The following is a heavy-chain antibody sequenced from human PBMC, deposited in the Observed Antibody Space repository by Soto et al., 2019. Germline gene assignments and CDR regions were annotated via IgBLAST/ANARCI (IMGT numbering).Heavy chain of an antibody. J-gene: IGHJ6*02. CDR1: GDSVSRNSGA. Sequence: SQTLSLTCAISGDSVSRNSGAWNLIRQSPSRGLEWLGRTYYRSKWYNEYAPSVKSRITINPDTAKNQFALQLKSVTPDDTGVYYCARGSWNDEGYYYGMDVWGQGITVTVSS. V-gene: IGHV6-1*01. CDR3: ARGSWNDEGYYYGMDV. CDR2: TYYRSKWYN. D-gene: IGHD1-1*01.